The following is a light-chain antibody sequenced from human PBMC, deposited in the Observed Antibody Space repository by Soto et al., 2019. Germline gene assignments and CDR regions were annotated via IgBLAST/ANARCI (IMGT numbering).Light chain of an antibody. J-gene: IGKJ1*01. Sequence: ENVLTQSPCTLSSSPGDRAILSCRASQSVGDTYLAWYQQLPGQAPRLLIYGASNRATGIPDRFSGSGSGTDFTLTISSLQSEDSAVYYCQQYHKWPPRTFGQGTKVDIK. V-gene: IGKV3-20*01. CDR2: GAS. CDR3: QQYHKWPPRT. CDR1: QSVGDTY.